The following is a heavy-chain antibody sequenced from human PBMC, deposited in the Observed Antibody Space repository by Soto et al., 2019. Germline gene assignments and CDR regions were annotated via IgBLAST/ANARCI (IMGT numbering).Heavy chain of an antibody. J-gene: IGHJ4*02. CDR1: GGSISSVDYY. V-gene: IGHV4-30-4*02. CDR2: IYYSGST. D-gene: IGHD2-2*01. CDR3: ARIYCSSTSCYDPFYFDX. Sequence: SETLSLTCTVSGGSISSVDYYWTWIRQPPGKGLELIGYIYYSGSTSYDPSLKSRVTISVDTSKNQFSLKLTSVTAADTAVYYCARIYCSSTSCYDPFYFDXWGQGTLVTVSX.